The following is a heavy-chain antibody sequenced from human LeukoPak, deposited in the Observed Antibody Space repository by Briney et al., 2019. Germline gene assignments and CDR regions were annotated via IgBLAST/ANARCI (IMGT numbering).Heavy chain of an antibody. D-gene: IGHD3-10*01. CDR3: ASEGSRPN. CDR2: ISSSGNTI. Sequence: PGGSLRLSCAASGFTFSSYEMNWVRQAPGKGLEWVSYISSSGNTIYYADSARGRFTISRDNAKNSLYLQMNSLRAEDTALYYCASEGSRPNWGQGTLVTVSS. J-gene: IGHJ4*02. V-gene: IGHV3-48*03. CDR1: GFTFSSYE.